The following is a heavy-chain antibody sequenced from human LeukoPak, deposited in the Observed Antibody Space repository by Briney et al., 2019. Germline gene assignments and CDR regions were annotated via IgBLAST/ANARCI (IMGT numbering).Heavy chain of an antibody. V-gene: IGHV4-61*02. CDR2: IYTSGST. CDR3: ARAGGGGGKFDFWSGYGYYYYYMDV. Sequence: RPSETLSLTCTVSGGSISSGSYYWSWIRQPAGKGLEWIGRIYTSGSTNYNPSLKSRVTISVDTSKNQFSLKLSSVTAADTAVYYCARAGGGGGKFDFWSGYGYYYYYMDVWGKGTTVTVSS. J-gene: IGHJ6*03. D-gene: IGHD3-3*01. CDR1: GGSISSGSYY.